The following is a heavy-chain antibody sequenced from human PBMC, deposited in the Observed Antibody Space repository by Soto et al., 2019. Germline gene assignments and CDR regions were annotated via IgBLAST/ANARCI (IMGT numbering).Heavy chain of an antibody. D-gene: IGHD6-19*01. CDR2: ISYDGGNK. V-gene: IGHV3-30-3*01. J-gene: IGHJ1*01. CDR1: GFTFSSYA. Sequence: GGSLRLSCAASGFTFSSYAMHWVRQAPGKGLEWVAVISYDGGNKYYADSVKGRFTISRDNSKNTLYPQMNSLRAEDTAVYYCARESSGWTAEYFQHWGQGTLVTVSS. CDR3: ARESSGWTAEYFQH.